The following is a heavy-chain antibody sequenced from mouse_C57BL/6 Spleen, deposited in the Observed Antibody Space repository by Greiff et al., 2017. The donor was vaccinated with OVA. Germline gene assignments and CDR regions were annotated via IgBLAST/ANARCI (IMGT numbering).Heavy chain of an antibody. CDR2: IDPENGDT. Sequence: VQLQQSGAELVRPGASVKLSCTASGFNIKDDYMHWVKQRPEQGLEWIGWIDPENGDTEYASKFQGKATITADTSSNTAYLQLSSLTSEDTAVYYCTTPSQGYWGKGTTLTVSS. J-gene: IGHJ2*01. CDR3: TTPSQGY. CDR1: GFNIKDDY. D-gene: IGHD3-3*01. V-gene: IGHV14-4*01.